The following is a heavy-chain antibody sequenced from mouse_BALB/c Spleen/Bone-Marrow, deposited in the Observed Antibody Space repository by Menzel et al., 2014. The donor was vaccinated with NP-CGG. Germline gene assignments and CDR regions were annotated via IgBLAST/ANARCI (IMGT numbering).Heavy chain of an antibody. CDR1: GFSLTNYG. CDR3: ARRGGTTAPFAY. CDR2: IWSGGST. V-gene: IGHV2-2*02. D-gene: IGHD1-2*01. J-gene: IGHJ3*01. Sequence: VKVEESGPGLVQPSQSLSITCTVSGFSLTNYGVHWVRQSPGRGLEWLGVIWSGGSTDYNAAFISRLIISKDNSKSQVFFKMNSLQANDTAIYYCARRGGTTAPFAYWGQGTLVTVSA.